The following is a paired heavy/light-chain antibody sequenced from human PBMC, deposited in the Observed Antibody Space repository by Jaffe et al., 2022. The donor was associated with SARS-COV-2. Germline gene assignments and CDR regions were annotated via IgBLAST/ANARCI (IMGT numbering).Light chain of an antibody. CDR2: GNS. CDR1: SSNIGAGYD. V-gene: IGLV1-40*01. J-gene: IGLJ2*01. Sequence: QSVLTQPPSVSGAPGQRVTISCTGSSSNIGAGYDVHWYQQLPGTAPKLLIYGNSNRPSGVPDRFSGSKSGTSASLAITGLQAEDEADYYCQSYDSSLRVFGGGTKLTVL. CDR3: QSYDSSLRV.
Heavy chain of an antibody. J-gene: IGHJ6*02. Sequence: QVQLQQSGPGLVKPSQTLSLTCAISGDSVSSNSAAWNWIRQSPSRGLEWLGRTYYRSKWYNDYAVSVKSRITINPDTSKNQFSLQLNSVTPEDTAVYYCARDRVGYCSSTSCYGGMDVWGQGTTVTVSS. V-gene: IGHV6-1*01. D-gene: IGHD2-2*01. CDR2: TYYRSKWYN. CDR1: GDSVSSNSAA. CDR3: ARDRVGYCSSTSCYGGMDV.